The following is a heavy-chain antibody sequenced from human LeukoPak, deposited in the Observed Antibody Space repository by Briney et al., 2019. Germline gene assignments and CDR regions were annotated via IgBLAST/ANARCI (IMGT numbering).Heavy chain of an antibody. V-gene: IGHV3-30*03. Sequence: PGGSLRLSCAASGFTFSSYGMHWVRQAPGKGLEWVAVISYDGSNKYYADSVKGRFTISRDNSKNTLYLQMNSLRPEDTAVYYCASEPGLSRGAVYAMDVWGQGTTVTVSS. CDR3: ASEPGLSRGAVYAMDV. J-gene: IGHJ6*02. CDR1: GFTFSSYG. D-gene: IGHD3-22*01. CDR2: ISYDGSNK.